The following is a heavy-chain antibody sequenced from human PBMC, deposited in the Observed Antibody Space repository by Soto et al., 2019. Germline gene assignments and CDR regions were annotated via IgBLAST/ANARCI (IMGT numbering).Heavy chain of an antibody. J-gene: IGHJ4*02. CDR2: ISSSSDYT. CDR1: GFTFSDYY. V-gene: IGHV3-11*06. D-gene: IGHD4-17*01. Sequence: GGSLRLSCAASGFTFSDYYMSWIRQAPGKGLEWVSYISSSSDYTNYADSVKGRFTISRDNAKNSLYLQMNSLRAEDTAVYYCARDGGTVTIDYWGQGTLVTVSS. CDR3: ARDGGTVTIDY.